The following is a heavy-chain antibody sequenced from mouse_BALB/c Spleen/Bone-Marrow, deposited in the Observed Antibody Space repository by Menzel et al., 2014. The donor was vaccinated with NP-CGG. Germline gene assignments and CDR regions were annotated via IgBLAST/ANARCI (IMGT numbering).Heavy chain of an antibody. J-gene: IGHJ4*01. Sequence: EVQLVESGGGLVQPGGSRKRSCAASGFTFSSFGMHWVRQAPEKGLEWVAYISNGSSTIYYADTVKGRFTISRDNPKNTLFLQMTSLRSEDTAMYYCARKGAMITHYYAMDYWGQGTSVTVSS. CDR1: GFTFSSFG. CDR2: ISNGSSTI. D-gene: IGHD2-4*01. V-gene: IGHV5-17*02. CDR3: ARKGAMITHYYAMDY.